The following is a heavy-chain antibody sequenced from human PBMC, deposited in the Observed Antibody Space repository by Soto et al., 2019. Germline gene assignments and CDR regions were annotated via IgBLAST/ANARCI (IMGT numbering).Heavy chain of an antibody. J-gene: IGHJ4*02. CDR3: ARFFGGIFGVVTKTAYFDY. Sequence: QVQLQESGPGLVKPSQTLSLTCTVSGGSISSGGYYWSWIRQHPGKGLEWIGYIYYSGSTYYNPSLKSRVTISVDTSKNQFSLKLSSVTAADTAVYYCARFFGGIFGVVTKTAYFDYWGQGTLVTVSS. CDR1: GGSISSGGYY. CDR2: IYYSGST. D-gene: IGHD3-3*01. V-gene: IGHV4-31*03.